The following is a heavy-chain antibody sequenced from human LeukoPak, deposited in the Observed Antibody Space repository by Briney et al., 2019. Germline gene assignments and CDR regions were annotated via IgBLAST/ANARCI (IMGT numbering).Heavy chain of an antibody. V-gene: IGHV3-30*03. D-gene: IGHD2-21*01. CDR1: GFTFSSYG. CDR2: ISHDGSNK. Sequence: PGRSLRLSCAASGFTFSSYGMHWVRQAPGKGLEWVAVISHDGSNKYYADSVKGRFTISRDNSKNTLYLQMNSLRAEDTAVYYCAHIVDYPFDYWGQGTLVTVSS. CDR3: AHIVDYPFDY. J-gene: IGHJ4*02.